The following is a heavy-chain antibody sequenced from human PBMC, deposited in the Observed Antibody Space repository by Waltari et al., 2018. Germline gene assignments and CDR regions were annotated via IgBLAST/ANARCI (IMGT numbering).Heavy chain of an antibody. Sequence: QLQLQESGPGLVKPPETLSLTCTVSGGSISSSSYYWGWIRQPPEKGLEWVASMDYSGRTYYNPSLKSRVTISVDTSKNQFSLEVRSVTAADTAVYYCAKDKEAGATLAEYFQHWGQGTLVTVSS. D-gene: IGHD1-26*01. J-gene: IGHJ1*01. CDR2: MDYSGRT. V-gene: IGHV4-39*07. CDR3: AKDKEAGATLAEYFQH. CDR1: GGSISSSSYY.